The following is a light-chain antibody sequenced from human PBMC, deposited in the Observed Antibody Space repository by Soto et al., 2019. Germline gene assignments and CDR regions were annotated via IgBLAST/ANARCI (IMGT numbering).Light chain of an antibody. Sequence: QAVVTQEPSFSVSPGGTVILTCGLTSGSVSTSYYPSWYQQSPGLAPRTLIYNTTTRSSGVPDRFSGSILGNKAALTITGAQSDDESDSLCALYVGSGNVVFGGGTKLTVL. CDR1: SGSVSTSYY. CDR3: ALYVGSGNVV. V-gene: IGLV8-61*01. J-gene: IGLJ2*01. CDR2: NTT.